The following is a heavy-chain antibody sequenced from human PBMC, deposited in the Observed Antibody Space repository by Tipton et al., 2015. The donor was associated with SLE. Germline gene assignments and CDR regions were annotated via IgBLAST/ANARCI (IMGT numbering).Heavy chain of an antibody. CDR2: IYYSGST. CDR1: GGSISSYY. J-gene: IGHJ4*02. D-gene: IGHD6-13*01. CDR3: ARAFGAAAGEDY. Sequence: LRLSCTVSGGSISSYYWSWIRQPPGKGLEWIGYIYYSGSTNYNPSLKSRVTISVDTSKNQFSLKLSSVTAADTAVYYCARAFGAAAGEDYWGQGTLVTVSS. V-gene: IGHV4-59*12.